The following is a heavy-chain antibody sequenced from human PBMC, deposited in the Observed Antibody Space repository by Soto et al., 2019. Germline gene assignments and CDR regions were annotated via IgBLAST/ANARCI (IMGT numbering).Heavy chain of an antibody. J-gene: IGHJ6*02. CDR1: GFTFSSYG. CDR2: IWYDGSNK. Sequence: GGSLRLSCAASGFTFSSYGMHWVRQAPGKGLEWVAVIWYDGSNKYYADSVKGRFTISRDNSKNTLYLQTNSLRAEDTAVYYCARQGWVGELSYYYYGMDVWGQGPRLTVSS. CDR3: ARQGWVGELSYYYYGMDV. D-gene: IGHD3-10*01. V-gene: IGHV3-33*01.